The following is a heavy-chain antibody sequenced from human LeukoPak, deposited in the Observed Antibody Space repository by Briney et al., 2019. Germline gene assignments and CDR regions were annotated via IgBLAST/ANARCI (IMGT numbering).Heavy chain of an antibody. CDR3: ARHHYYGSGAHPYYGMDV. D-gene: IGHD3-10*01. CDR1: GYSFTRYW. V-gene: IGHV5-51*01. J-gene: IGHJ6*02. Sequence: GESLKISCKGSGYSFTRYWIGWVRQMPGKGLEWMGIIYPDDSDTRYRPSFQGQVTISADKSISTAYLQWSSLKASDTAMYYCARHHYYGSGAHPYYGMDVWGQGTTVTVSS. CDR2: IYPDDSDT.